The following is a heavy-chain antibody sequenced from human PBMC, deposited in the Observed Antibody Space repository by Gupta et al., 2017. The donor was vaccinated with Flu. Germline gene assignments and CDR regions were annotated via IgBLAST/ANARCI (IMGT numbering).Heavy chain of an antibody. V-gene: IGHV4-59*08. D-gene: IGHD5-12*01. CDR1: GGSISSYY. CDR2: IYYSGST. J-gene: IGHJ3*02. CDR3: ARHRDIVATITAFDI. Sequence: QVQLQESGPGLVKPSETLSLTCTVSGGSISSYYWSWIRQPPGKGLEWIGYIYYSGSTNYNPSLKSRVTISVDTSKNQFSLKLSSVTAADTAVYYCARHRDIVATITAFDIWGQGTMVTVSS.